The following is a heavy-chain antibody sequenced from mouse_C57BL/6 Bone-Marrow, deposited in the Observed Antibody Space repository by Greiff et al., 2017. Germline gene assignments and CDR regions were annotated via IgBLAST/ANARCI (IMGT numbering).Heavy chain of an antibody. V-gene: IGHV1-26*01. CDR3: ARWGDY. J-gene: IGHJ4*01. CDR2: INPNNGGT. Sequence: EVQLQQSGPELVKPGASVKISCKASGYTFTDYYMNWVKQSHGKSLEWIGDINPNNGGTSYNQKFKGKATLTVDKCSSTAYMELRSLTSEDSAVYYCARWGDYWGQGTSVTVSS. CDR1: GYTFTDYY.